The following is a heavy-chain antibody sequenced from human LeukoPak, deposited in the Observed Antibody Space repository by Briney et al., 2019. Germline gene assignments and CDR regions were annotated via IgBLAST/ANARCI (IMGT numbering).Heavy chain of an antibody. Sequence: ASVKVSXKASGGTFSSYAISWVRQAPGQGLEWMGRTIPIFGTANYAQKFQGRVTITTDESTSTAYMELSSLRSEDTAVYYCARGMGAPYYYYYYMDVWGKGTTVTVSS. J-gene: IGHJ6*03. CDR2: TIPIFGTA. CDR3: ARGMGAPYYYYYYMDV. V-gene: IGHV1-69*05. D-gene: IGHD1-26*01. CDR1: GGTFSSYA.